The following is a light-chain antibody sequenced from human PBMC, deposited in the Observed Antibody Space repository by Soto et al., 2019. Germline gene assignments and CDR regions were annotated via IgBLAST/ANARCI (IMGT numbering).Light chain of an antibody. CDR2: DAT. J-gene: IGKJ4*01. CDR1: QSVTWY. V-gene: IGKV3-11*01. CDR3: QQRTNWLT. Sequence: EIVLTQSPATLSLSPGERATLSCRASQSVTWYLAWYQQKPGQAPRLLIYDATNRATGIPARFSGSGSGTDFTLTISSLEPEAVAVYYCQQRTNWLTFGGGTRVEI.